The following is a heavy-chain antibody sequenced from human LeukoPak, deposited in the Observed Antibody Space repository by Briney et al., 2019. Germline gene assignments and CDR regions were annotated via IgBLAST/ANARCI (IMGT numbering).Heavy chain of an antibody. Sequence: GASVKVSCKASGYTFTSYDINWVRQATGQGLEWMGWMNPNSGNTGYAQKFQGRVTMTRNTSISTAYMELSSLRSEDTAVYYCARSLYCSGGSCYSGADYDYWGQGTLVTVSS. CDR3: ARSLYCSGGSCYSGADYDY. CDR2: MNPNSGNT. V-gene: IGHV1-8*01. J-gene: IGHJ4*02. CDR1: GYTFTSYD. D-gene: IGHD2-15*01.